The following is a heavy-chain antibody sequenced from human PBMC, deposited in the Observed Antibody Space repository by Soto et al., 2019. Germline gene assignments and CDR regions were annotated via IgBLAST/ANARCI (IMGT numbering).Heavy chain of an antibody. D-gene: IGHD2-15*01. J-gene: IGHJ4*02. CDR3: AASAVVAAPH. Sequence: PGGSLRLSCAASAFTFSDYYMGWIRQAPGKGPEWLSYISGNGNTIYYADSVKGRFTVSRDNAKNLLYLQMNSLRVEDTAVYYCAASAVVAAPHWGQGALVTVSS. CDR1: AFTFSDYY. CDR2: ISGNGNTI. V-gene: IGHV3-11*01.